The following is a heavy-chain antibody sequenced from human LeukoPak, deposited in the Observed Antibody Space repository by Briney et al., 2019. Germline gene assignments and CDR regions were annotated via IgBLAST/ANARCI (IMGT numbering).Heavy chain of an antibody. D-gene: IGHD5-18*01. CDR1: GYTFTSYG. Sequence: ASVKVSCKASGYTFTSYGISWVRQAPGQGLEWMGWISAYNGNTNYAQKLQGRVTMTTDTSTSTAYMELRSLRSDDTAVYYCARVRTAMVPYDAFDIWGQGTMVTVSS. V-gene: IGHV1-18*01. J-gene: IGHJ3*02. CDR3: ARVRTAMVPYDAFDI. CDR2: ISAYNGNT.